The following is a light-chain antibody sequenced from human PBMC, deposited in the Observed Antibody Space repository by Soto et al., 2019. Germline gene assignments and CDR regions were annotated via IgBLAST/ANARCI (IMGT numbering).Light chain of an antibody. CDR3: QQDSSYPRT. Sequence: DIQMTQSPSTLSASVGDRVTITCRASQSISSWLAWYQQKPGKAPKLLIYKASSLESGVPSRFSGSGSGTEFTLTISSLQPDEFATYYCQQDSSYPRTFGQGTKVEIK. J-gene: IGKJ1*01. CDR2: KAS. CDR1: QSISSW. V-gene: IGKV1-5*03.